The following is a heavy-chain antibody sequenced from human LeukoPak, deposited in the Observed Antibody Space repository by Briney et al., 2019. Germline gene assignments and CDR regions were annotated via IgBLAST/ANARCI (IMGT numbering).Heavy chain of an antibody. CDR2: IRSNSNNYAT. Sequence: GGSRKLSCALSGFNFSGSTMQWVRPASRKGLDVVGRIRSNSNNYATAYAGSVTGRFTISRDDSKNTAYLQMHSLKIEDTAVYYCTRHVDFWTGYYTGSYWFDSWGQGKLVTVSS. J-gene: IGHJ5*01. D-gene: IGHD3/OR15-3a*01. V-gene: IGHV3-73*01. CDR1: GFNFSGST. CDR3: TRHVDFWTGYYTGSYWFDS.